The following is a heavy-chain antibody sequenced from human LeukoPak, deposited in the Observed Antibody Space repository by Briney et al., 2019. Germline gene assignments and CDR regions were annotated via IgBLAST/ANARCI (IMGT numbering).Heavy chain of an antibody. J-gene: IGHJ4*02. V-gene: IGHV3-23*01. CDR1: GFTFSSYG. D-gene: IGHD6-19*01. CDR3: AKAQSGSGWYETGDY. Sequence: GGSLRLSCAASGFTFSSYGMSWVRQAPGKGLEWVSAISGSGGSTYYADSVKGRFTISRDNSKNTLYLQMNSLRAEDTAVYYCAKAQSGSGWYETGDYWGQGTLVTVSS. CDR2: ISGSGGST.